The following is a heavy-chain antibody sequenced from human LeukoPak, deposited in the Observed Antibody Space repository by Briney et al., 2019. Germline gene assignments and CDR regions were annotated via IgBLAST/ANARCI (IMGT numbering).Heavy chain of an antibody. D-gene: IGHD3-16*02. CDR1: GGSISSSTYY. CDR2: IYYSGST. J-gene: IGHJ6*02. V-gene: IGHV4-39*02. CDR3: ARNRWMDV. Sequence: SETLSLTCTVSGGSISSSTYYWGWIRQPPGKGLEWIGSIYYSGSTFYNPSLKSRVTISVDTSKNHFSLKLSSVTAADTAVYYCARNRWMDVWGQGTTVTVSS.